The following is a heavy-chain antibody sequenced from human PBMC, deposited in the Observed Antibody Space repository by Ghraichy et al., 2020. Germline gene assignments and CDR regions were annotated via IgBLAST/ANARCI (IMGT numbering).Heavy chain of an antibody. Sequence: ASVKVSCKASGYTFTSYGISWVRQAPGQGLEWMGWISAYNGNTNYAQKLQGRVTMTTDTSTSTAYMELRSLRSDDTAVYYCARDRIAARPTFGYYYYYGMDVWGQGTTVTVSS. D-gene: IGHD6-6*01. V-gene: IGHV1-18*04. CDR1: GYTFTSYG. CDR3: ARDRIAARPTFGYYYYYGMDV. CDR2: ISAYNGNT. J-gene: IGHJ6*02.